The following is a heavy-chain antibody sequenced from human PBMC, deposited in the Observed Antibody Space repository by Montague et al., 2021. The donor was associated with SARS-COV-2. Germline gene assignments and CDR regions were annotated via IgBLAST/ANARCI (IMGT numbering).Heavy chain of an antibody. V-gene: IGHV4-59*08. Sequence: SETLSLTCTVSNGSISGHYWTWIRQSPGRGLEWLAYIHYRGTTDYNPSLKSRLTLSVDTSKNQFSLTLTSLTAADTAVYYCARVLGKVTDSWGPGTLVTVSS. CDR3: ARVLGKVTDS. J-gene: IGHJ5*01. D-gene: IGHD3-16*01. CDR1: NGSISGHY. CDR2: IHYRGTT.